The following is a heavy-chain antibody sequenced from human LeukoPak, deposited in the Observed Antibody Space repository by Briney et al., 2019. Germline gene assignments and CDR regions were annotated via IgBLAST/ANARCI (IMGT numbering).Heavy chain of an antibody. CDR1: GGSISTNY. V-gene: IGHV4-4*09. Sequence: SETLSVTCTVSGGSISTNYWIWIRQPPGKGLEWIGYINTGGSNNYNPSFKSRVTISLDTSKNQISLKLSSLTAADTAVYFCARRRDGSNFQYFDLWGRGTQVTVSS. CDR2: INTGGSN. D-gene: IGHD5-24*01. CDR3: ARRRDGSNFQYFDL. J-gene: IGHJ2*01.